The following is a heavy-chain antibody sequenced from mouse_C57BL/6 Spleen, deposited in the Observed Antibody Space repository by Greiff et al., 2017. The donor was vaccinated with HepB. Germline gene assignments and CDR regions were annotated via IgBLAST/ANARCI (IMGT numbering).Heavy chain of an antibody. V-gene: IGHV3-6*01. Sequence: EVQLQQSGPGLVKPSQSLSLTCSVTGYSITSGYYWNWIRQFPGNKLEWMGYISYDGSNNYNPSLKNRISITRDTSKNQFFLKLNSVTTEDTATYYCASGYDGGDYWGQGTSVTVSS. CDR1: GYSITSGYY. CDR2: ISYDGSN. CDR3: ASGYDGGDY. J-gene: IGHJ4*01. D-gene: IGHD2-2*01.